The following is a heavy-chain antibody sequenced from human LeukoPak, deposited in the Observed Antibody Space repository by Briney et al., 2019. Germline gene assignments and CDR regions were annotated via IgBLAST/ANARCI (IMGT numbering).Heavy chain of an antibody. Sequence: NPSETLSLTCTVSGGSISSYYWSWIRQPPGKGLEWIGYIYYSGSTNYNPSLKSRVTISVDTSKNQFSLKLSSVTAADTAVYYCARVGLEPAYFDYWGQGTLVTVSS. J-gene: IGHJ4*02. CDR3: ARVGLEPAYFDY. D-gene: IGHD1-1*01. CDR1: GGSISSYY. V-gene: IGHV4-59*12. CDR2: IYYSGST.